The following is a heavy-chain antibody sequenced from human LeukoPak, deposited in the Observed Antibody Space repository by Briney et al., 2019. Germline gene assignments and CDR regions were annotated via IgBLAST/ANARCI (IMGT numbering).Heavy chain of an antibody. CDR2: IKQDGSEK. CDR1: GFTFSSYW. D-gene: IGHD3-16*01. Sequence: GGSLRLSCAASGFTFSSYWMSWVRQAPGKGLEWVANIKQDGSEKYYVDSVKGRFTISRDNAKNSLYLQMNSLRVEDTAVYYCAKDRANWAIDDWGQGTQVTVSS. CDR3: AKDRANWAIDD. V-gene: IGHV3-7*01. J-gene: IGHJ4*02.